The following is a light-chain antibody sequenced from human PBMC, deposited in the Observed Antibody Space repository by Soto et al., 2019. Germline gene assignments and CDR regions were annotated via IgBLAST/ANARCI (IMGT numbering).Light chain of an antibody. Sequence: QSALTQPASVSGFPGQSITISCTGTSSDVESYNLVSWYQQHPGKAPKVMIYDVSKRPSGVPDRFSGSKSGNTASLTLSGLQAEDEADYYCCSYAGSYTFYVFGTGTQLTVL. CDR1: SSDVESYNL. V-gene: IGLV2-11*01. CDR2: DVS. CDR3: CSYAGSYTFYV. J-gene: IGLJ1*01.